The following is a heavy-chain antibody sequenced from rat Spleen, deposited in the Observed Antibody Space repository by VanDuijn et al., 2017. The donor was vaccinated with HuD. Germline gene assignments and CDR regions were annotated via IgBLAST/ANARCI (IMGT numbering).Heavy chain of an antibody. Sequence: EVQLAESGGGLVQPGRSLKLSCAASGFTFSNYGMAWVRQAPTKGLEWVAIISYDGSRIYYRDSVKGRFTISRDNAKSILYLQMDSLRSEDTATYYCARQWDYWGQGVMVTVSS. J-gene: IGHJ2*01. CDR3: ARQWDY. CDR1: GFTFSNYG. CDR2: ISYDGSRI. V-gene: IGHV5-29*01.